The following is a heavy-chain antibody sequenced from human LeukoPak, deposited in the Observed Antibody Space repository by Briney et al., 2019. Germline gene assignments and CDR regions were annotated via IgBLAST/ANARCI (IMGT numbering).Heavy chain of an antibody. CDR1: GGSISSYY. V-gene: IGHV4-4*07. CDR3: ARDLFTPVDISSSWRNWFDP. CDR2: IYTSGST. J-gene: IGHJ5*02. D-gene: IGHD6-13*01. Sequence: PSETLSLTCTVSGGSISSYYWSWLRQPAGKGLEWIGRIYTSGSTNYNPSLKSRVTMSVDTSKNHFSLKLSSVTAADTAVYYCARDLFTPVDISSSWRNWFDPWGQGTLVTVSS.